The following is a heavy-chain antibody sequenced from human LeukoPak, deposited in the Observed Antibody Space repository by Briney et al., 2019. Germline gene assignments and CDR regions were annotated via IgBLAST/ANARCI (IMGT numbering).Heavy chain of an antibody. CDR1: GGSIIRSSYY. CDR2: LYYSGST. J-gene: IGHJ4*02. D-gene: IGHD3-9*01. V-gene: IGHV4-39*01. Sequence: SESLSLTCTVPGGSIIRSSYYWGWIRQPPGKGLAWIGTLYYSGSTYYNPSLKRRVTISVDTSKIQSSLKLCSVSAADTAVYYYARLSAYYDILTGYSPYYFDYWGQGTLVTVSS. CDR3: ARLSAYYDILTGYSPYYFDY.